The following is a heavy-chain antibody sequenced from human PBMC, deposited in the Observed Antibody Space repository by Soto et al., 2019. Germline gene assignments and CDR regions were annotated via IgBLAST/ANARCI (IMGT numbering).Heavy chain of an antibody. CDR3: ARLGMVRGVPTYGMDV. V-gene: IGHV5-10-1*01. D-gene: IGHD3-10*01. Sequence: EVQLVQSGAEVKKPGESLRISCKGSGYSFTSYWISWVRQMPGQCLEWMGRIDPSDSYTNYSPSFQGHVTISADKSISTAYLQWSSLKASDTAMYYCARLGMVRGVPTYGMDVWGQGTTVTVSS. J-gene: IGHJ6*02. CDR2: IDPSDSYT. CDR1: GYSFTSYW.